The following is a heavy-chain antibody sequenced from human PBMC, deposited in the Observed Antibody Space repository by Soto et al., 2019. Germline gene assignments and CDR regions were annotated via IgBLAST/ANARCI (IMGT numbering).Heavy chain of an antibody. CDR2: IYYSGST. D-gene: IGHD3-9*01. V-gene: IGHV4-59*08. J-gene: IGHJ6*03. Sequence: SETLSLTCTVSGGSISSYYWSWIRQPPGKGLEWIGYIYYSGSTNYNPSLKSRVTISVDTSKNQFSLKLSSVTAADTAVYYCARRIEATYYDILTGYHNLVYYYYMDVWGKGTTVTVSS. CDR1: GGSISSYY. CDR3: ARRIEATYYDILTGYHNLVYYYYMDV.